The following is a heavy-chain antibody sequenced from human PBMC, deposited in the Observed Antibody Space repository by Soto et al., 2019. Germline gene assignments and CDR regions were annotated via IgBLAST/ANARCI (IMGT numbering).Heavy chain of an antibody. D-gene: IGHD2-21*01. Sequence: SETLSLTCAVSGGSFNYYYWNWIRQPPGKGLEWIGHVYYTGRTNYNPSLKSRVTISMDSSKNQFSLKMSSVTTADTALYYCAGGDGYRISDYWGQGTRVTVSS. CDR2: VYYTGRT. V-gene: IGHV4-59*01. CDR1: GGSFNYYY. J-gene: IGHJ4*02. CDR3: AGGDGYRISDY.